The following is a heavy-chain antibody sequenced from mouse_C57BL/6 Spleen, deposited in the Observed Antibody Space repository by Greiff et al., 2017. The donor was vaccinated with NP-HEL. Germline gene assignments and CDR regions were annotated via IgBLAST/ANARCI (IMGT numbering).Heavy chain of an antibody. D-gene: IGHD2-3*01. J-gene: IGHJ3*01. Sequence: QVQLQQPGPELVRPGSSVKLSCKASGYTFTSSWMDWVKQRPGQGLEWIGNIYPSDSETHYNQKFKDKATLTVDKSSSTAYMQLSSLTSEDSAVYYCARAYDGYYSWFAYWGQGTLVTVSA. CDR2: IYPSDSET. V-gene: IGHV1-61*01. CDR3: ARAYDGYYSWFAY. CDR1: GYTFTSSW.